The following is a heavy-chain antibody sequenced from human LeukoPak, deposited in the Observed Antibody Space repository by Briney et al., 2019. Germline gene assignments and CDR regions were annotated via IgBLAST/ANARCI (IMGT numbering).Heavy chain of an antibody. D-gene: IGHD2-21*02. CDR1: GGSFSGYY. V-gene: IGHV4-34*01. J-gene: IGHJ4*02. CDR3: ARVYCGGDCYSGYFDY. CDR2: INHSGST. Sequence: NPSETLSLTCAVYGGSFSGYYWSWIRQPPGKGLEWIGEINHSGSTNYNPSLKSRVTISVDTSKNQFSLKLSSVTAADTAVYYCARVYCGGDCYSGYFDYWGQGTLVTVSS.